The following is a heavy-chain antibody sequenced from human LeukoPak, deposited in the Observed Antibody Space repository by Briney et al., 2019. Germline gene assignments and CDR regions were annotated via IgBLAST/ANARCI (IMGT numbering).Heavy chain of an antibody. V-gene: IGHV3-23*01. D-gene: IGHD3-16*01. CDR3: ATSMGGGNVDY. CDR2: ISGSGGST. J-gene: IGHJ4*02. Sequence: GGSLRLSCAASGFTFSSYGMHWVRQAPGRGLEWVSAISGSGGSTYYADSVKGRFTISRDNSKNTLYLQMNSLRAEDTAVYYCATSMGGGNVDYWGQGTPVTVSS. CDR1: GFTFSSYG.